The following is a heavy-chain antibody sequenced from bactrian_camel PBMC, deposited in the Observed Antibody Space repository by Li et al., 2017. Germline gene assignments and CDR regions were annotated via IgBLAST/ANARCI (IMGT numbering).Heavy chain of an antibody. CDR3: AAGGRDTPCLRRYGPGWATAGYEYNA. CDR2: ISTRYGSE. CDR1: PDIHGLNY. D-gene: IGHD6*01. J-gene: IGHJ4*01. V-gene: IGHV3S54*01. Sequence: SLTLSCAVSPDIHGLNYIAWFRQAPGEEREGVAAISTRYGSEYYSESLRGRFTISRDNAKNTMYLQMNNLTPEDTAMYYCAAGGRDTPCLRRYGPGWATAGYEYNALGQGTQVTVS.